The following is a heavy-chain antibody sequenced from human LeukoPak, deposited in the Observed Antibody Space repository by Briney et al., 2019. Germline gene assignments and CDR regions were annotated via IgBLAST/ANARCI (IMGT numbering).Heavy chain of an antibody. Sequence: PGGSLRLSCAASGFTFSSYAMSWVRQAPGKGLEWVSAISGSGGSTYYADSVKGRFTISRDNSKNSLYLQMNSLRAEDTAVYYCARGAGYAYAFDIWGQGTMVTVSS. CDR2: ISGSGGST. V-gene: IGHV3-23*01. D-gene: IGHD5-12*01. CDR3: ARGAGYAYAFDI. CDR1: GFTFSSYA. J-gene: IGHJ3*02.